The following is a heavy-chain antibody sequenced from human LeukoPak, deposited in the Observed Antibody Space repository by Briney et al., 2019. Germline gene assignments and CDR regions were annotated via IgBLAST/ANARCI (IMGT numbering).Heavy chain of an antibody. CDR2: IYYSGNT. V-gene: IGHV4-39*01. Sequence: PSETLFLTCTVSGGSISSYYWSWIRQPPGKGLEWIGSIYYSGNTYYNASLKSQVSISIDTSKNQFSLRLTSVTAADTAVYYCARQTGSGLFILPGGQGTLVTVSS. D-gene: IGHD3/OR15-3a*01. CDR3: ARQTGSGLFILP. J-gene: IGHJ4*02. CDR1: GGSISSYY.